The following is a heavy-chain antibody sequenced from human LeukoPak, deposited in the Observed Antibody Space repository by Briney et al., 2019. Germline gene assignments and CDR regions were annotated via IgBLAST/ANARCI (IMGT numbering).Heavy chain of an antibody. CDR1: GASFNSYY. Sequence: SETLSLTCTVSGASFNSYYWSWLRQPAGKGLEWIGRIHTSGSTDYSPSLQSRVTISIDTSKNQFSLKLSSVTAADTAVYYCARVKRIAMGYYYMDVWGKGTTVTVSS. D-gene: IGHD6-6*01. CDR2: IHTSGST. J-gene: IGHJ6*03. V-gene: IGHV4-4*07. CDR3: ARVKRIAMGYYYMDV.